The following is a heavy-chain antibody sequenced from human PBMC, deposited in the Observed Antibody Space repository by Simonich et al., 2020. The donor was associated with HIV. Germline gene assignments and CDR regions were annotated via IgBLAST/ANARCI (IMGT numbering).Heavy chain of an antibody. CDR2: INHSGTP. Sequence: QVQLQQCGAGLLKPSETLSLTCAVYGGSFSGYYWSWIRQPPGKGLEWIGEINHSGTPNYHPSLKSRVTISVDTSKNQFSLKLSSVTAADTAVYYCARGRVGATTDRDYYYMDVWGKGTTVTVSS. V-gene: IGHV4-34*01. CDR1: GGSFSGYY. CDR3: ARGRVGATTDRDYYYMDV. D-gene: IGHD1-26*01. J-gene: IGHJ6*03.